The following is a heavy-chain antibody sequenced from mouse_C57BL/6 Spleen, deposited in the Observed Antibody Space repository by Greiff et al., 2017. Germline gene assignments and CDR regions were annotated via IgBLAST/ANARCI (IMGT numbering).Heavy chain of an antibody. J-gene: IGHJ3*01. CDR2: IDPSDSET. CDR1: GYTFTSYW. Sequence: QVQLQQPGAELVRPGSSVKLSCKASGYTFTSYWMHWVKQRPIQGLEWIGNIDPSDSETHYNQKFKDKATLTVDKSSSTAYMQLSSLTSEDSAVYYCAKVYYYGSMVFAYWGQGSLVTVAA. D-gene: IGHD1-1*01. CDR3: AKVYYYGSMVFAY. V-gene: IGHV1-52*01.